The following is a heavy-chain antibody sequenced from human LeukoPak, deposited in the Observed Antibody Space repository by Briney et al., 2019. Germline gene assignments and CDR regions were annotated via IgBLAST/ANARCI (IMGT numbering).Heavy chain of an antibody. CDR2: IYYSGST. J-gene: IGHJ6*03. V-gene: IGHV4-39*01. CDR3: ARQGGELRSLYYYYMDV. Sequence: SETLSPTCTVSGGSISSSRYYWGWIRQPPGKGLEWIGSIYYSGSTYYNPSLKSRLSISVDTSKSQFSLKLSSVTAADTAVYYCARQGGELRSLYYYYMDVWGKGTTVTVSS. D-gene: IGHD1-26*01. CDR1: GGSISSSRYY.